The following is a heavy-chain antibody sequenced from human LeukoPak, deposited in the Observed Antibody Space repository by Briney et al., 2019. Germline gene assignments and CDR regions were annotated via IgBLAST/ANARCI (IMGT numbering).Heavy chain of an antibody. CDR2: INSDGSST. D-gene: IGHD4-17*01. V-gene: IGHV3-74*01. Sequence: GGSLRLSCGASGFTFSSYWMHWVRQAPGKGLVWVSRINSDGSSTSCADSVKGRFTISRDNAKNTLYLQMNSLRAEDTAVYYYARDTDTVTTILDYWGQGTLVTVSS. CDR3: ARDTDTVTTILDY. J-gene: IGHJ4*02. CDR1: GFTFSSYW.